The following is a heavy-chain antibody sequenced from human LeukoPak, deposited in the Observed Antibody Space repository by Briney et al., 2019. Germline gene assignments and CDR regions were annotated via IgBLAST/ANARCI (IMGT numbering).Heavy chain of an antibody. D-gene: IGHD3-9*01. J-gene: IGHJ5*02. V-gene: IGHV4-39*01. CDR1: SDSIGTINNYF. CDR2: INYSGNT. CDR3: ARHSETGTVDP. Sequence: SETLSLTSTVSSDSIGTINNYFWAWIRQPPGKGLEWIGSINYSGNTWYNWSLKSLVTISMDTSKNQFSIKLNSVTDADTAIYYCARHSETGTVDPWGEGILVTVSS.